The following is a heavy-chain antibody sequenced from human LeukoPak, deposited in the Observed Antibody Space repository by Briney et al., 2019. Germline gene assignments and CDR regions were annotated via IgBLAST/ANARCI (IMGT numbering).Heavy chain of an antibody. V-gene: IGHV3-9*01. J-gene: IGHJ4*02. CDR3: AKDIGMDYYDSSGYSNYFDY. CDR1: GFTFDDYA. D-gene: IGHD3-22*01. CDR2: ISWNSGSI. Sequence: GRSLRLSCAASGFTFDDYAMHWVRQAPGKGLEWVSGISWNSGSIGYADSVKGRFTISRDNAKNSLYLQMNSLRAEDTALYYCAKDIGMDYYDSSGYSNYFDYWGQRTLVTVSS.